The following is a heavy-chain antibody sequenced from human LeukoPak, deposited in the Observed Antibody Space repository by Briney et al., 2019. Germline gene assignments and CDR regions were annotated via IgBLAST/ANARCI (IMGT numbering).Heavy chain of an antibody. CDR3: ARERRSYNRHLVVVAARRQPLPPADAFDI. CDR2: INHSGST. CDR1: GGSFSGYY. Sequence: KASETLSLTCAVYGGSFSGYYWSWIRQPPGKGLEWLGEINHSGSTNYNPSLKSRVTISVDTSKNQFSLKLSSVTAAYTAVYYCARERRSYNRHLVVVAARRQPLPPADAFDIWGQGTMVTVSS. D-gene: IGHD2-15*01. J-gene: IGHJ3*02. V-gene: IGHV4-34*01.